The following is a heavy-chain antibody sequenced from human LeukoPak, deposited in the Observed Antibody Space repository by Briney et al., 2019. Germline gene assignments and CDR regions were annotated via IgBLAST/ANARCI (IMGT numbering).Heavy chain of an antibody. V-gene: IGHV1-46*01. D-gene: IGHD3-10*01. Sequence: ASVKVSRKASGYTFTSHCVHWVRQAPGQGLEWMGIINPSGDNTNYAQNFQGRVTMTRDTSTSTVYMELSSLRSEDTAVYYCARGRGDGSGSHAPKADFYCMDVWGQGTTVTVSS. J-gene: IGHJ6*02. CDR3: ARGRGDGSGSHAPKADFYCMDV. CDR1: GYTFTSHC. CDR2: INPSGDNT.